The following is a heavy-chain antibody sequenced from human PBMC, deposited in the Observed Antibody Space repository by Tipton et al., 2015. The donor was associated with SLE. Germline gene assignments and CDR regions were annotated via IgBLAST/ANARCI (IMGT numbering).Heavy chain of an antibody. CDR3: ARSLDLRFLFYYGMDV. V-gene: IGHV3-30*04. D-gene: IGHD3-3*01. Sequence: RSLRLSCAASGFTFSRDAMYWVRQAPGKGLEWVAVVSSDGSNSEYGDSVKGRFTISRDSSENTVSLQMNSLRAEDTAVYYCARSLDLRFLFYYGMDVWGQGTTVTVSS. CDR2: VSSDGSNS. CDR1: GFTFSRDA. J-gene: IGHJ6*02.